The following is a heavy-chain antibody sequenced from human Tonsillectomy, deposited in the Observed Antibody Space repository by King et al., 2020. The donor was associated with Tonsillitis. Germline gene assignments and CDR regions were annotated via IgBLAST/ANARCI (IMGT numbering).Heavy chain of an antibody. Sequence: QLQESGPGLVKPSETLSLTCTVSGGSISNYYWSWIRQPPGKGLEWIGHIYFSGTTTYNPSTNNNPPLKSRVTISVDASKNQFSLKLSSVTAADTAVYYCAGLPLVARGSYFAPTHFDYWGQGTLVTVSS. CDR2: IYFSGTT. J-gene: IGHJ4*02. D-gene: IGHD1-26*01. CDR3: AGLPLVARGSYFAPTHFDY. V-gene: IGHV4-59*03. CDR1: GGSISNYY.